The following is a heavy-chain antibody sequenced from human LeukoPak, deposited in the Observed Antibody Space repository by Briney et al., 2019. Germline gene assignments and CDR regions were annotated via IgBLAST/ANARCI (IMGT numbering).Heavy chain of an antibody. D-gene: IGHD3-22*01. J-gene: IGHJ4*02. CDR2: IYYSGST. V-gene: IGHV4-31*03. CDR3: AREHRTYYYDSSGSGFDY. CDR1: GGSISSGGYY. Sequence: SETLSLTCTVSGGSISSGGYYWSWIRQHPGKGLEWIGYIYYSGSTYYNPSLKSRVTISVDTSKNQFSLKLSSVTAADTAVYYCAREHRTYYYDSSGSGFDYWGQGTLVTVSS.